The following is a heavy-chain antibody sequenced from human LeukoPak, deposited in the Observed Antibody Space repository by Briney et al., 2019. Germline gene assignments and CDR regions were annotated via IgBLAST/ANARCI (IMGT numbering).Heavy chain of an antibody. D-gene: IGHD5-12*01. CDR2: INTGGGTT. J-gene: IGHJ4*02. CDR1: GYTFTNYY. Sequence: GASVKVSCKASGYTFTNYYMHWVRQAPGQGLDWLGVINTGGGTTSSAQKFQGRVTMTRDTSTSTVYMELSSLTSEDTAVYYCARDSGQFDYWGQGTLVTVSS. CDR3: ARDSGQFDY. V-gene: IGHV1-46*01.